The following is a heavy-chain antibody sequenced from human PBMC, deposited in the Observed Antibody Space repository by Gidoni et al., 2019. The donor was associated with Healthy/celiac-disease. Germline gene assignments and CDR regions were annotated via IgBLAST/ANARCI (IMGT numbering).Heavy chain of an antibody. CDR1: GFTFSSYA. CDR3: AREGEAMVRGLYYFDY. J-gene: IGHJ4*02. CDR2: ISSNGGST. D-gene: IGHD3-10*01. V-gene: IGHV3-64*01. Sequence: EVQLVESGGGLVQPGGSLRLSCAASGFTFSSYAMHWVRQAPGKGLEYVSAISSNGGSTYYANSVKGRFTISRDNSKNTLYLQMGSLRAEDMAVYYCAREGEAMVRGLYYFDYWGQGTLVTVSS.